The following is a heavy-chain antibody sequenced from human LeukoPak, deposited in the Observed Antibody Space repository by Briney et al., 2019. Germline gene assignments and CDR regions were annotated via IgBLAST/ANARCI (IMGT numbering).Heavy chain of an antibody. CDR3: AGDKCSGGSCYLYFDY. J-gene: IGHJ4*02. CDR1: GFTFSSYS. D-gene: IGHD2-15*01. V-gene: IGHV3-21*01. CDR2: ISGSSSYI. Sequence: GGSLRLSCAASGFTFSSYSMNWVRQAPGKGLEWVSSISGSSSYIYYADSVKGRFTISRDNAKNSLYLQMNSLRAEDTAVYYCAGDKCSGGSCYLYFDYWGQGTLVTVSS.